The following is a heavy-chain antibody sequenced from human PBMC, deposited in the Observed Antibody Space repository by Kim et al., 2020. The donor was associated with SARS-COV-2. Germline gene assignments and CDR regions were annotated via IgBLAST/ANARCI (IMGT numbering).Heavy chain of an antibody. J-gene: IGHJ5*02. CDR1: GGSISSYY. Sequence: SETLSLTCTVSGGSISSYYWSWIRQPPGKGLEWIGYIYYSGSTNYNPSLKSRVTISVDTSKNPFSLKLSSVTAADTAVYYCARDHGYYDFWSGHGGNWFDPWGQGTLVTVSS. V-gene: IGHV4-59*01. CDR3: ARDHGYYDFWSGHGGNWFDP. CDR2: IYYSGST. D-gene: IGHD3-3*01.